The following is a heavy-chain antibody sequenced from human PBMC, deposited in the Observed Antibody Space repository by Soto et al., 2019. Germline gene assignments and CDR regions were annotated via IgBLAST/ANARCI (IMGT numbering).Heavy chain of an antibody. D-gene: IGHD2-15*01. Sequence: QVQLQESGPGLVKPSQTLSLTCTVSGGSISSGDYYWSWIRQPPGKGLEWIGYIYYSGSTYYNPSLKSRVTISVDTAKKQFSLKLSSVTAADTAVYYCARYCSGGSCYEGRSSLFDYWGQGTLVTVSS. J-gene: IGHJ4*02. CDR2: IYYSGST. CDR3: ARYCSGGSCYEGRSSLFDY. V-gene: IGHV4-30-4*01. CDR1: GGSISSGDYY.